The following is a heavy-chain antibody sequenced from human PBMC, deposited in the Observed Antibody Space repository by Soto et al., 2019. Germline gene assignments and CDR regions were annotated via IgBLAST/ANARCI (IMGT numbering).Heavy chain of an antibody. Sequence: SVKVSCKTSGYTFSNYGITWVRQAPGQPLEWLGWISLYSDGTNYAQKFQGRVSMTTDTSTTTAYMELRSLRSDDTAVYYCARVVPGAEAWFGPCGQGTLVTVSS. CDR3: ARVVPGAEAWFGP. CDR2: ISLYSDGT. D-gene: IGHD2-2*01. J-gene: IGHJ5*02. V-gene: IGHV1-18*01. CDR1: GYTFSNYG.